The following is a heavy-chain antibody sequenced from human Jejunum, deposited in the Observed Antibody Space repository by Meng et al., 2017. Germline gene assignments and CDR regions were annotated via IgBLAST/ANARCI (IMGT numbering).Heavy chain of an antibody. V-gene: IGHV3-23*01. CDR1: GFTFSNYA. CDR3: AKVGPDRTNFN. J-gene: IGHJ4*02. CDR2: ISGSSGLT. D-gene: IGHD1-14*01. Sequence: GGSLRLSCAASGFTFSNYAMTWVRQAPRKGLEWVSIISGSSGLTFYADSVKGRFTISRDNSKNTLYLQRNSLRDEETAVEYCAKVGPDRTNFNWGQGTLVTVSS.